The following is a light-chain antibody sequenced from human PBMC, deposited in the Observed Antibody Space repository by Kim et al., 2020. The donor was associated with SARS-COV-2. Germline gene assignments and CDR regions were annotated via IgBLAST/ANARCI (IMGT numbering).Light chain of an antibody. CDR3: SAWDSSLSAWV. Sequence: QTATLTCTGNTNNVGDQGAAWLQQHHGHPPKHLSYSDNNRPSGSSERLSASRSGNTASLTITGLQPEDEADYYCSAWDSSLSAWVFGGGTKLTVL. J-gene: IGLJ3*02. CDR1: TNNVGDQG. V-gene: IGLV10-54*01. CDR2: SDN.